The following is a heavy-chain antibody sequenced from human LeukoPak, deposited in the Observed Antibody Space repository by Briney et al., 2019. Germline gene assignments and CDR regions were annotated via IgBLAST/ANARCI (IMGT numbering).Heavy chain of an antibody. CDR3: AKAHDYVWGSYRTDAFDI. D-gene: IGHD3-16*02. V-gene: IGHV3-23*01. CDR1: GFTFSSYG. J-gene: IGHJ3*02. CDR2: ISGSGGST. Sequence: TGGSLRLSCAASGFTFSSYGMSWVRQAPGKGLEWVSAISGSGGSTYYADSVKGRFTISRDNSKNTLYLQMNSLRAEDTAVYYCAKAHDYVWGSYRTDAFDIWGQGTMVTVSS.